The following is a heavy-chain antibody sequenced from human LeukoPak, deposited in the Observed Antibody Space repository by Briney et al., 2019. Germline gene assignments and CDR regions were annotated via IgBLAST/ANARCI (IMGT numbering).Heavy chain of an antibody. CDR1: GVSISSGDYY. D-gene: IGHD3-22*01. Sequence: SQTLSLTCTVSGVSISSGDYYWSWIRQPPGKGLEWIGYMYYSGSTYYNPSLKSRLTISLDTSKNQFSLKLSSVTAADTAVYYCARPYYYDSRIDPWGQGTLVTVSS. V-gene: IGHV4-30-4*01. CDR3: ARPYYYDSRIDP. J-gene: IGHJ5*02. CDR2: MYYSGST.